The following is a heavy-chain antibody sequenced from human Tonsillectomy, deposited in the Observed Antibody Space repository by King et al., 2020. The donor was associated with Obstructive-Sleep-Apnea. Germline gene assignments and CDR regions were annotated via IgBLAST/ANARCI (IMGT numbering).Heavy chain of an antibody. Sequence: VQLVESGGGLVQPGRSLRLSRAVSGFTFDDYAMHWVRQAPGKGLEWVSGISWNSGTIGYVDSVKGRFTISRDNAKNSLYLQMNSLRAEDTALYYCVKGDYGSGQSGGDVWGQGTTVTVSS. D-gene: IGHD3-10*01. CDR3: VKGDYGSGQSGGDV. V-gene: IGHV3-9*01. J-gene: IGHJ6*02. CDR1: GFTFDDYA. CDR2: ISWNSGTI.